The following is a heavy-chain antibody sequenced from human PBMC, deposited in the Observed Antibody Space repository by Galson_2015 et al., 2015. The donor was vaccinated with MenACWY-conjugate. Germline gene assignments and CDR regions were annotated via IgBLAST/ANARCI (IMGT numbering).Heavy chain of an antibody. J-gene: IGHJ4*02. CDR1: GGSASSSGYY. V-gene: IGHV4-61*08. D-gene: IGHD2/OR15-2a*01. CDR2: VYDSGTT. CDR3: AREFSY. Sequence: LSLTCTVSGGSASSSGYYWTWIRQPPGKGLEWIGLVYDSGTTKYNPSPKGRVTISLDTSKNQVSLKLSSVTAADTAVYYCAREFSYWGQGTLVTVSS.